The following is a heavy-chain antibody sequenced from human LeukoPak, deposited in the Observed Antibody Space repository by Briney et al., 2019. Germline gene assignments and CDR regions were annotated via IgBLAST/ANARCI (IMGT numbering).Heavy chain of an antibody. V-gene: IGHV5-51*01. CDR2: IYPGDSTT. CDR3: ARHFPSSGSRYHFDF. D-gene: IGHD1-26*01. J-gene: IGHJ4*02. CDR1: GYSFTTYW. Sequence: PGESLKTSCKGSGYSFTTYWIGWVRQMPGKGLEWMGIIYPGDSTTRYSPSFQGQVTISADKSISTAYLQWTSLKASDTAMYYCARHFPSSGSRYHFDFWGQGTLVTVSS.